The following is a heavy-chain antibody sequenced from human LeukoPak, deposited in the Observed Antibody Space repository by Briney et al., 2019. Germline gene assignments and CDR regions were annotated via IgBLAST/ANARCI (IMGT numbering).Heavy chain of an antibody. Sequence: SETLSLTCTVSGGSISSGSYYWSWIRQPAGKGLEWIGRIYTSGSTNYNPSLKSRVTISVDTSKNQFSLKLSSVTAADTAVYYCARGHYSSSWYSYYYMDVWGKGTTVTISS. CDR1: GGSISSGSYY. D-gene: IGHD6-13*01. V-gene: IGHV4-61*02. CDR2: IYTSGST. CDR3: ARGHYSSSWYSYYYMDV. J-gene: IGHJ6*03.